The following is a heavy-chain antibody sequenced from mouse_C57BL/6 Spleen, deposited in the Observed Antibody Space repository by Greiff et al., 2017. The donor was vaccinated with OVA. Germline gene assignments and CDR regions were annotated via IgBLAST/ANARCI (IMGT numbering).Heavy chain of an antibody. CDR2: IYPRSGNT. CDR1: GYTFTSYG. CDR3: ARSLDVAWCAY. V-gene: IGHV1-81*01. Sequence: VQLQQSGAELARPGASVKLSCKASGYTFTSYGISWVKQRTGQGLEWIGEIYPRSGNTYYNEKFKGKATLTADKSSSTAYMELRSLTSEDSAVYYCARSLDVAWCAYWGQGTLVTVSA. J-gene: IGHJ3*01. D-gene: IGHD6-2*01.